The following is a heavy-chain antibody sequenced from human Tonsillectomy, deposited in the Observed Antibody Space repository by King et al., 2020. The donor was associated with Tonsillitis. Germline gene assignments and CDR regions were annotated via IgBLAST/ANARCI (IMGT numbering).Heavy chain of an antibody. D-gene: IGHD3-10*01. CDR3: ARDHSYYYFDY. CDR1: GFSFSNYA. Sequence: VQLVESGGGVVQPGRSLRLSCAASGFSFSNYAMHWVRQAPGKGLQWVGIISYDGSNKYYADSVKGRFTISRDNSKNTLYLQMNSLRAEDTAVYYCARDHSYYYFDYWGQXTLVTVSS. J-gene: IGHJ4*02. CDR2: ISYDGSNK. V-gene: IGHV3-30-3*01.